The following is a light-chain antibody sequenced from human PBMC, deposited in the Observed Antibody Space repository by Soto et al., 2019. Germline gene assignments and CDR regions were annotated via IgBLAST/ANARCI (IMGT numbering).Light chain of an antibody. J-gene: IGKJ5*01. CDR2: DST. CDR3: QQRNVWPPIT. Sequence: VLTQSPATLSLSPGERATLSCRASQSIHTSLAWYQQKSGKPPRLVIYDSTIRANGVPDRFGGSRSGAEFTLTINSLEPEDFAVYYCQQRNVWPPITFGQGTRLDIK. V-gene: IGKV3-11*01. CDR1: QSIHTS.